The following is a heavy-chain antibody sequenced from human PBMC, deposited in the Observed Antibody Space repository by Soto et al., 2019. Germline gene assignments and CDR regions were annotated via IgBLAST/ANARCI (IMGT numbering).Heavy chain of an antibody. J-gene: IGHJ4*02. CDR2: VYYRGRS. CDR1: GGSVTNSSYY. V-gene: IGHV4-39*01. D-gene: IGHD4-17*01. Sequence: SETLSLTCTVSGGSVTNSSYYWGWIRQSPGKGLEWIGSVYYRGRSYSKSSVKSRVTISVDTSKNRFSLSLNSVTASDTAVYFCVSQRTTVPTQAYFDYWGQGTLVTVSS. CDR3: VSQRTTVPTQAYFDY.